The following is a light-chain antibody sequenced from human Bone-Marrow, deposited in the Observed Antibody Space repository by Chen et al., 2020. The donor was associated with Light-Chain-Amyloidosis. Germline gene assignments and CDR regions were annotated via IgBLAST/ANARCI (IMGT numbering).Light chain of an antibody. Sequence: EIVLTQSPGTLSLSPGERATLSCRASQSVSSSYLAWYQQKPGQAPRLLIYGASSRATGIPDRFSGSGSGTDFTLTINRLEPEDFAVYYCQQYGSSLYTLGQGTKLEIK. CDR3: QQYGSSLYT. V-gene: IGKV3-20*01. CDR1: QSVSSSY. CDR2: GAS. J-gene: IGKJ2*01.